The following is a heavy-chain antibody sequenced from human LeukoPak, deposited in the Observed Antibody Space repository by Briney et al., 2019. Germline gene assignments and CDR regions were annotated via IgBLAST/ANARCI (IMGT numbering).Heavy chain of an antibody. CDR1: GYTFTSYD. J-gene: IGHJ6*03. CDR2: MNPNSGNT. CDR3: ARRTPHGYYYYMDV. Sequence: ASVTVSCKASGYTFTSYDINWVRQATGQGLEWMGWMNPNSGNTGYAQKFQGRVTITRNTSISTAYMELSSLRSEDTAVYYCARRTPHGYYYYMDVWGKGTTVTVSS. V-gene: IGHV1-8*03.